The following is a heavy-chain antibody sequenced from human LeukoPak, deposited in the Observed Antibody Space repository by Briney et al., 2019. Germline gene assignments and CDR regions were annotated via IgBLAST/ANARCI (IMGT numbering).Heavy chain of an antibody. J-gene: IGHJ4*02. D-gene: IGHD6-13*01. Sequence: HPGGSLRLSCAASGFTFSSYAMSWVRQAPGKGLEWVSDISGSGGSTYYADSVKGRFTISRDNSKNTLYLQMNSLRAEDTAVYYSVKDQKTFIAAAGGYWGQGTLVTVSS. CDR1: GFTFSSYA. CDR3: VKDQKTFIAAAGGY. V-gene: IGHV3-23*01. CDR2: ISGSGGST.